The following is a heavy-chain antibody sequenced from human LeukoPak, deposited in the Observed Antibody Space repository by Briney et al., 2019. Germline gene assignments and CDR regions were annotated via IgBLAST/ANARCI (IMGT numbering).Heavy chain of an antibody. V-gene: IGHV4-59*01. CDR2: IYYNGNT. CDR3: GRDHWFDP. CDR1: GGFITSYY. Sequence: PSETLSLTCTVSGGFITSYYWGWIRQPPGKGLEWIGHIYYNGNTYYNPSLESRVTISVDTSKNQFSLRLSSVTAADTAVYYCGRDHWFDPWGQGTLLTVSP. J-gene: IGHJ5*02.